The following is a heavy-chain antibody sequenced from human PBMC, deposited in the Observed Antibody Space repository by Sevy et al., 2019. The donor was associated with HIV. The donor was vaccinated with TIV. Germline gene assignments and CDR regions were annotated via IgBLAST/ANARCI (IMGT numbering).Heavy chain of an antibody. D-gene: IGHD2-2*01. V-gene: IGHV3-21*01. CDR3: TRASLLGYCSTTSCYYAFDI. CDR1: GITFSTSV. CDR2: ISGDTYYT. Sequence: GGSLRLSCNASGITFSTSVMNWVRQSPDRGLEWVSSISGDTYYTQCAYSMRGRFIVSRDNAKNSLFLEMNSLTVEDTAVYYCTRASLLGYCSTTSCYYAFDIWGPGTVVTVSS. J-gene: IGHJ3*02.